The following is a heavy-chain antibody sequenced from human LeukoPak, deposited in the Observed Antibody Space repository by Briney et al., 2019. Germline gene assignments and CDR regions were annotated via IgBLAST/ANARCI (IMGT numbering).Heavy chain of an antibody. CDR1: GGSISSGGYY. V-gene: IGHV4-30-2*01. J-gene: IGHJ5*02. Sequence: SETLSLTCTVSGGSISSGGYYWSWIRQPPGKGLEWIGYIYHSGGTYYNPSLKSRVTISVDRSKNQFSLKLSSVTAADTAVYYCARVLGIAARLANWFDPWGQGTLVTVSS. D-gene: IGHD6-6*01. CDR3: ARVLGIAARLANWFDP. CDR2: IYHSGGT.